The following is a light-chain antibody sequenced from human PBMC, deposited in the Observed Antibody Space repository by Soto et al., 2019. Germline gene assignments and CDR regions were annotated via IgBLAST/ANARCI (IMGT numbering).Light chain of an antibody. Sequence: IVLTQSPGPRSLSTGERATLSCRASQSVSSSYLAWYQQKPGQAPRLLIYGASTRATGIPDRFSGSGSGTDFTLTISRLEPEDFAVYYCQLSDTSPRTFGQGTMVDVK. J-gene: IGKJ1*01. CDR3: QLSDTSPRT. CDR2: GAS. CDR1: QSVSSSY. V-gene: IGKV3-20*01.